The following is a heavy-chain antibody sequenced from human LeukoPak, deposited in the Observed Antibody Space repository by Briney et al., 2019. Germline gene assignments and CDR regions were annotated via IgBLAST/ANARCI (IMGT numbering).Heavy chain of an antibody. CDR1: GFTFSTYN. CDR2: VGGTDGRT. CDR3: AKDGSYYFDY. V-gene: IGHV3-23*01. Sequence: GGSPRLSCAASGFTFSTYNMNWVRQAPGKGLEWVSAVGGTDGRTYYAAFVKGRFTISRDNSKNTLYLQMNSLRAEDTAIYYCAKDGSYYFDYWGQGTLVTVSS. J-gene: IGHJ4*02.